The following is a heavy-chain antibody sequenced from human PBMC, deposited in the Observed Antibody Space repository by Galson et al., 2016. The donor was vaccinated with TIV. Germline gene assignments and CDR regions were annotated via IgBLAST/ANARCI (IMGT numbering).Heavy chain of an antibody. D-gene: IGHD2-15*01. V-gene: IGHV1-46*01. J-gene: IGHJ4*02. CDR1: GYTLSHYY. CDR3: ATFSGARGPFDY. Sequence: SVKDSCKASGYTLSHYYMHWVRQAPGQGLEWVGVIDPLGGGTTYAPQFQGRVTMTRATSTSTVYMELTSLKSDDTAIFYCATFSGARGPFDYWGQGTPVAVSS. CDR2: IDPLGGGT.